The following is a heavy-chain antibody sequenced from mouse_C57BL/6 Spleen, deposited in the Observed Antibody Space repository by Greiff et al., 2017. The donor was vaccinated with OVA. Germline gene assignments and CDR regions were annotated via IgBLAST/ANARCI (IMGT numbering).Heavy chain of an antibody. CDR3: ARDRNGYYGGAMDY. Sequence: EVQVVESEGGLVQPGSSMKLSCTASGFTFSDYYMAWVRQVPEKGLEWVANINYDGSSTYYLDSLKSRFIISRDNAKNILYLQMSSLKSEDTATYYCARDRNGYYGGAMDYWGQGTSVTVSS. V-gene: IGHV5-16*01. J-gene: IGHJ4*01. CDR2: INYDGSST. CDR1: GFTFSDYY. D-gene: IGHD2-3*01.